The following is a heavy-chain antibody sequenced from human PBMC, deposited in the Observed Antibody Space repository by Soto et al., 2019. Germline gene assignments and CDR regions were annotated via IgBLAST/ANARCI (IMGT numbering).Heavy chain of an antibody. CDR1: GYTFTNYY. V-gene: IGHV1-46*01. Sequence: ASVKVSCKASGYTFTNYYMHWVRQAPGQGLEWMGIINPSGGSTSYAQKFQGRVTMTSDTSTSTVYMELSSLRSEDTAVYYCARDRREMTANPYNWFDPWGQGTQVTVSS. D-gene: IGHD2-21*02. CDR2: INPSGGST. J-gene: IGHJ5*02. CDR3: ARDRREMTANPYNWFDP.